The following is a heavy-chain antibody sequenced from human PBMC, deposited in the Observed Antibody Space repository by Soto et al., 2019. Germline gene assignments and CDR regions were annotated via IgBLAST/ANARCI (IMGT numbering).Heavy chain of an antibody. CDR3: ARSLAWSGYYSSYYYYGMDV. J-gene: IGHJ6*02. CDR1: GYTFTTFG. CDR2: ISANNGNT. V-gene: IGHV1-18*01. D-gene: IGHD3-3*01. Sequence: ASVKVSCKASGYTFTTFGISWVRQAPGQGLEWVGWISANNGNTKYSQKFQGRVFLTTETSASTAYMELRSLRSDDTAVYYCARSLAWSGYYSSYYYYGMDVWGQGTTVTVSS.